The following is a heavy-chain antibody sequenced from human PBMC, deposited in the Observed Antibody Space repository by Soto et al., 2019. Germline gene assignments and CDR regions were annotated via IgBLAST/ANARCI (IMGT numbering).Heavy chain of an antibody. CDR1: GGTFSSYA. D-gene: IGHD5-18*01. V-gene: IGHV1-69*01. CDR2: IIPIFGTA. J-gene: IGHJ6*02. Sequence: QVPLVQSGAEVKKPGSSVKVSCKASGGTFSSYAISWVRQAPGQGLEWMGGIIPIFGTANYAQKFQGRVTITADESTSTAYMELSSLRSEDTAVYYCASSTASGYSYGPYYYYYYGMDVWGQGTTVTVSS. CDR3: ASSTASGYSYGPYYYYYYGMDV.